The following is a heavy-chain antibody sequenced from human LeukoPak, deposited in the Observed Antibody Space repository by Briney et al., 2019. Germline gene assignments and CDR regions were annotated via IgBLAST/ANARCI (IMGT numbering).Heavy chain of an antibody. CDR1: GGSISGSSYY. D-gene: IGHD3-16*01. CDR2: IYYSGST. Sequence: SETLSLTCTVSGGSISGSSYYWGWIRQPPGKGLEWIGSIYYSGSTYYNPSLKSRVTISVDTSKNQFSLKLSSVTAADTAVYYCARGVTFGGVYDYWGQGTLVTVSS. CDR3: ARGVTFGGVYDY. J-gene: IGHJ4*02. V-gene: IGHV4-39*07.